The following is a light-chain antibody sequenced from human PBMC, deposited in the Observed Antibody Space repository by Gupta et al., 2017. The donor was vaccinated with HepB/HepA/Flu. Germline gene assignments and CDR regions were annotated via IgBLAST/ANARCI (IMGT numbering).Light chain of an antibody. Sequence: DIHLTQSPSFLSASVVDRVTITFRASQGINSYLAWYQQKPGKAPNLLIYVASTVKSGVPSRFSGSGSGTEFTLTISSRQPEDFATYYCQHRNSLPLTFGRGTKVDIK. J-gene: IGKJ4*01. CDR1: QGINSY. CDR2: VAS. V-gene: IGKV1-9*01. CDR3: QHRNSLPLT.